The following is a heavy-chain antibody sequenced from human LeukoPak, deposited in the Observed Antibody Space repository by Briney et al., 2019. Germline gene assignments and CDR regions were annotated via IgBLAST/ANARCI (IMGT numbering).Heavy chain of an antibody. CDR2: IYHSGST. D-gene: IGHD4-17*01. CDR1: GGSISSSSYY. V-gene: IGHV4-39*01. CDR3: ARHAQDYGDYVNY. Sequence: SETLSLTCTVSGGSISSSSYYWGWIRQPPGKGLEWIGSIYHSGSTYYNPSLKSRVTISVDTSKNQFSLKLSSVTAADTAVYYCARHAQDYGDYVNYWGQGTLVTVSS. J-gene: IGHJ4*02.